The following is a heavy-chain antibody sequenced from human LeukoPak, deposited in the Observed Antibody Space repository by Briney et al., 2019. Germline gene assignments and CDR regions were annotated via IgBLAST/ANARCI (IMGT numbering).Heavy chain of an antibody. V-gene: IGHV3-74*01. J-gene: IGHJ4*02. Sequence: GRSLRLSCAASGLTLSSSWMHWVRQAPGKGLVWVSRINSDESTTTYADSVKGRFPISRDNAKNTLYLQMNSLRAEDTAVYYCARGNTLRYYDYWGQGTLVTVSS. CDR2: INSDESTT. CDR3: ARGNTLRYYDY. CDR1: GLTLSSSW. D-gene: IGHD3-9*01.